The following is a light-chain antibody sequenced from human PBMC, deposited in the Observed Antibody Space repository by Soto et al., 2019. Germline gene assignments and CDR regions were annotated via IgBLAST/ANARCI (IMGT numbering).Light chain of an antibody. J-gene: IGKJ1*01. Sequence: DIQMTQSPSSLSASVGDRVTITCRASQDISNHLAWYQQKPGEVPKHLIYAVSTLQSGVPSRFSGSGSGTDFTLTISSLQTEDVATYYCQTYNSAPWTFGQGTKVDIK. CDR1: QDISNH. CDR2: AVS. V-gene: IGKV1-27*01. CDR3: QTYNSAPWT.